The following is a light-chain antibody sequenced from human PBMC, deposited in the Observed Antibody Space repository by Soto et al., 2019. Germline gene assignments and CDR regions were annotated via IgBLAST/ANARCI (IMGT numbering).Light chain of an antibody. J-gene: IGKJ1*01. CDR1: HTVSSN. Sequence: EILVNQSPYALSLYPGERATLSCRASHTVSSNYLAWCQQKPGQAPRLLIYGASTRATGIPARFSGSGSGTEFTLTISSLQSEDFAVYYCQQYNNWPPRTFGQGTKVDIK. V-gene: IGKV3-15*01. CDR2: GAS. CDR3: QQYNNWPPRT.